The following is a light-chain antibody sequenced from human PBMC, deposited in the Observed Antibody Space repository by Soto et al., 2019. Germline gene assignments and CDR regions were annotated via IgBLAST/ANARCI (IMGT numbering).Light chain of an antibody. Sequence: QSTLTQPPSASGSPGQSVTISCTGTSSDVGGYNYVSWYQQHPGKAPKLVIFEVNKRPSGVPDRFSGSKSGTSASLAISGLRSEDEADSYCASWDDSLSAVLFGGGTKLTVL. J-gene: IGLJ3*02. CDR2: EVN. CDR3: ASWDDSLSAVL. V-gene: IGLV2-8*01. CDR1: SSDVGGYNY.